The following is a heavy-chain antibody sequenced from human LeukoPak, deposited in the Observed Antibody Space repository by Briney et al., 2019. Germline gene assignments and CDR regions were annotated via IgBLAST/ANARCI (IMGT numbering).Heavy chain of an antibody. CDR2: INPSGGST. CDR1: GYTFTSYY. Sequence: GASVKVSCKASGYTFTSYYMQWVRQAPGQGLEWMGIINPSGGSTSYAQKFQGRVTMTRDTSTSTVYMELSSLRSEDTAVSYCARGSQLRSDYNWFDPWGQGTLVTVSS. J-gene: IGHJ5*02. D-gene: IGHD2-2*01. CDR3: ARGSQLRSDYNWFDP. V-gene: IGHV1-46*01.